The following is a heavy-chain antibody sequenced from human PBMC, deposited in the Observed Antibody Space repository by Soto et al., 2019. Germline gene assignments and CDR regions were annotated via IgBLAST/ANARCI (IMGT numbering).Heavy chain of an antibody. J-gene: IGHJ1*01. CDR3: ARDRSAAAGCEYFQH. CDR1: GFTFSSYE. V-gene: IGHV3-48*03. CDR2: ISSSGSTI. Sequence: EVQLVESGGGLVQPGGSLRLSCAASGFTFSSYEMNWVRQAPGKGLEWVSYISSSGSTIYYADSVKGRFTISRDNAKNSLYLQMNSLSGEDTAVYYCARDRSAAAGCEYFQHWGQGTLVTVSS. D-gene: IGHD6-13*01.